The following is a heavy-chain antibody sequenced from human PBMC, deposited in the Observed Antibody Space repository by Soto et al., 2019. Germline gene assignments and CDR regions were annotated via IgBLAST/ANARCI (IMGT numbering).Heavy chain of an antibody. Sequence: EVQLLESGGGLVQPGGSLRLSCAASGFTFGTYAMKWLRQAPGRGLECVSFISGSGRTTYYADSVKGRFTVSRDNSKNTMYLQMNSLRADDTALYYCAKFRGPSYSYYYMDVWGKGTTVTVSS. CDR3: AKFRGPSYSYYYMDV. D-gene: IGHD3-16*01. V-gene: IGHV3-23*01. J-gene: IGHJ6*03. CDR1: GFTFGTYA. CDR2: ISGSGRTT.